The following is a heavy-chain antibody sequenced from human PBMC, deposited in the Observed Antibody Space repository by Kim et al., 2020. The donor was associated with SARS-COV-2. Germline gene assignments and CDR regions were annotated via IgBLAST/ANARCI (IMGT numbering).Heavy chain of an antibody. D-gene: IGHD2-15*01. CDR2: WSN. Sequence: WSNDYAVSVKSRKTFNPDTSKNQFSLQLNSVTPEETAVYYCARGGAYAFDIWGQGTMVTVSS. V-gene: IGHV6-1*01. CDR3: ARGGAYAFDI. J-gene: IGHJ3*02.